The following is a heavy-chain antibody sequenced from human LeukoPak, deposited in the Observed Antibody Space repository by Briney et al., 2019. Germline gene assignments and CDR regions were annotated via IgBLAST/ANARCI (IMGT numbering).Heavy chain of an antibody. CDR3: ARRSGWYAGDFDY. CDR1: GYSFTSYW. Sequence: RGESPKISCKGSGYSFTSYWIGWVRQMPGKGLEWMGIIYPGDSDTRYSPSFQGQVTISADKSISTAYLQWSSLKASDTAMYYCARRSGWYAGDFDYWGQGTLVTVSS. V-gene: IGHV5-51*01. J-gene: IGHJ4*02. D-gene: IGHD6-19*01. CDR2: IYPGDSDT.